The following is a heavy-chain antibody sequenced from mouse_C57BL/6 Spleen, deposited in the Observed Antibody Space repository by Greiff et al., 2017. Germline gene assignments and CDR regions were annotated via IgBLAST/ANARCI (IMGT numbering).Heavy chain of an antibody. Sequence: VHVKQSGAELVRPGASVKLSCTASGFNIKDDYMHWVKQRPEQGLEWIGWIDPENGDTEYASKFQGKATITADTSSNTAYLQLSSLTSEDTAVYYCTGGSRDYYFDYWGQGTTLTVSS. J-gene: IGHJ2*01. CDR2: IDPENGDT. CDR1: GFNIKDDY. D-gene: IGHD1-1*01. V-gene: IGHV14-4*01. CDR3: TGGSRDYYFDY.